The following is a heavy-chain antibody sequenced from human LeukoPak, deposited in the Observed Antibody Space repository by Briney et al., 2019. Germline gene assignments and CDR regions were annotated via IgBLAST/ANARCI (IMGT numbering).Heavy chain of an antibody. CDR2: INHSGST. CDR1: GGSISSGDYY. CDR3: ARGLVGGRGRHTYYYFDY. Sequence: SETLSLTCTVSGGSISSGDYYWSWIRQPPGKGLEWIGEINHSGSTNYNPSLKSRVTIAVDTSKNQFSLKLSSVTAADTAVYYCARGLVGGRGRHTYYYFDYWGQGALVTVSS. V-gene: IGHV4-39*07. D-gene: IGHD2-15*01. J-gene: IGHJ4*02.